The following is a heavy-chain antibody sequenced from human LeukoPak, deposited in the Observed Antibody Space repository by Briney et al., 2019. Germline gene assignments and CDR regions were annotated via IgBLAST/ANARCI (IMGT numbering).Heavy chain of an antibody. CDR3: ARAWRWSFDY. CDR1: GGSISSYY. D-gene: IGHD2-15*01. J-gene: IGHJ4*02. CDR2: IYYSGGT. Sequence: SETLSLTCTVSGGSISSYYWSWIRQPPGKGLEWIGYIYYSGGTNYNPSLKSRVTISVDTSKNQFSLKLSSVTAADTAVYYCARAWRWSFDYWGQGTLVTVSS. V-gene: IGHV4-59*01.